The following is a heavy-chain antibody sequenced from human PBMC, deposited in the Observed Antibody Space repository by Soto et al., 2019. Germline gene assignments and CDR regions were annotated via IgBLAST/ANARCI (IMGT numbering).Heavy chain of an antibody. CDR1: GYTFTNYD. Sequence: QVQVVQSGAELKKPGASVKVSCKASGYTFTNYDINWVRQASGQGLEWMGWMNANSGNAAYAQKFQGRVTMTRNTSKSTAYMELSSLRSEDTAVYYCARSRRNCTNGVCYNFYGMDVWGQGTTVTVSS. V-gene: IGHV1-8*01. J-gene: IGHJ6*02. D-gene: IGHD2-8*01. CDR2: MNANSGNA. CDR3: ARSRRNCTNGVCYNFYGMDV.